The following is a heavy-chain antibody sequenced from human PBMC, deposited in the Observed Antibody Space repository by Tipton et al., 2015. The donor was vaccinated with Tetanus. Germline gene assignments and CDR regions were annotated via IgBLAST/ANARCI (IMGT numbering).Heavy chain of an antibody. D-gene: IGHD3-3*01. V-gene: IGHV4-39*01. Sequence: TLSLTCNVSGAAISSSGYYWGWFRQPPGKGLEWTGDIYYTGNTNYNPSLRSRITMSVDRSNNQVFLKLNSVTAADSAVYYCARHQSGYFTPFDYWGQGNLVTVSS. CDR2: IYYTGNT. CDR3: ARHQSGYFTPFDY. J-gene: IGHJ4*02. CDR1: GAAISSSGYY.